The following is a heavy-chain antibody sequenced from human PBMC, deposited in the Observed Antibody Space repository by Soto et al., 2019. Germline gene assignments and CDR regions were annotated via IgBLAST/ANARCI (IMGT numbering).Heavy chain of an antibody. V-gene: IGHV3-66*01. Sequence: GGSLRLSCAASGFTVSSNYMSWVRQAPGKGLEWVSVIYSGGSTYYADSVKGRFTISRDNSKTTLYLQMNSLRAEDTAVYYCASSKSSSVLLYYYYYMDVWGKGTTVTVSS. CDR1: GFTVSSNY. J-gene: IGHJ6*03. CDR3: ASSKSSSVLLYYYYYMDV. CDR2: IYSGGST. D-gene: IGHD6-6*01.